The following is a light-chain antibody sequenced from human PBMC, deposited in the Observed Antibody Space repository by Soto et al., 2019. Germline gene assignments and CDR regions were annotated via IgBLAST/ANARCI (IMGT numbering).Light chain of an antibody. V-gene: IGLV2-23*02. CDR3: CSYAGSSTFYYV. CDR2: EVS. CDR1: SSDVGSYNL. J-gene: IGLJ1*01. Sequence: QSALTQPASVSGSPGQSITISCTGTSSDVGSYNLVSWYQQQPGKAPKLMIYEVSKRPSGVSNRFSGSKSGNTASLTISGLQAEDEADYYCCSYAGSSTFYYVFGTGTKVTVL.